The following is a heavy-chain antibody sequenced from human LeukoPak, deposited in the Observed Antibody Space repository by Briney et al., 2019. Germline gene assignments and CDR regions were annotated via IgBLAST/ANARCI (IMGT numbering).Heavy chain of an antibody. Sequence: SETLSLTCAVYGGSFSGYYWSWIRQPPGKGLEWIGEINHSGSTNYNPSLKSRITISVDTSKNQFSLKLSSVTAADTAVYYCARGRGYYYYYGMDVWGQGTTVTVSS. CDR3: ARGRGYYYYYGMDV. CDR2: INHSGST. D-gene: IGHD3-10*01. J-gene: IGHJ6*02. CDR1: GGSFSGYY. V-gene: IGHV4-34*01.